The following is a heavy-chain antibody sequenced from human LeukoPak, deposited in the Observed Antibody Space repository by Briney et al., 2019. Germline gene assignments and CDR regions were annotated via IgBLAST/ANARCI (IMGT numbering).Heavy chain of an antibody. J-gene: IGHJ6*02. CDR2: ISGSDGST. CDR1: GFTFSSYA. D-gene: IGHD1-14*01. CDR3: AKQPTETARNYYYGMDV. V-gene: IGHV3-23*01. Sequence: PGGSLRLSCAASGFTFSSYAMSWVRQAPGKGLEWVSAISGSDGSTYYADSVKGRFTISRDNSKNTLYLQMNSLRAEDTAVYYCAKQPTETARNYYYGMDVWGQGTTVTVSS.